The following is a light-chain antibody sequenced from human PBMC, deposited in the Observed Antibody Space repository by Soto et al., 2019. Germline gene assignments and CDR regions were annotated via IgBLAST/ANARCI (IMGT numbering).Light chain of an antibody. CDR2: KAS. Sequence: DIQMTQSPSSLSASVGDRVTIPCRASQRISNWVPWHQQKPGKAPKLLIYKASTLETGVPSRFRGSGSGTEFTLTISSLQPDDFATAYCQQYYSYAPITFGQGTRLDTK. CDR1: QRISNW. CDR3: QQYYSYAPIT. V-gene: IGKV1-5*03. J-gene: IGKJ5*01.